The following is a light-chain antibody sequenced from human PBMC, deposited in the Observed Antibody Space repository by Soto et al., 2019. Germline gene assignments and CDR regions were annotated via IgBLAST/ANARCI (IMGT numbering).Light chain of an antibody. CDR3: KPYHSYSLT. V-gene: IGKV1-5*01. J-gene: IGKJ4*01. CDR2: DAS. Sequence: DIEVTHSPSTLSASVGDRVTITCRASQSISSWLAWYQQKPGKAPKLLIYDASSLESGVPSRFSGSGSGKELTPTISSMQPHDFETYPCKPYHSYSLTSGGGKKVDIK. CDR1: QSISSW.